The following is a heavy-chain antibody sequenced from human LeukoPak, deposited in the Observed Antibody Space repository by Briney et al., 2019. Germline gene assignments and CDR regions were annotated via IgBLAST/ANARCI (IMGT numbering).Heavy chain of an antibody. CDR1: GYTFTSYG. Sequence: ASVKVSCKASGYTFTSYGTLWVRQAPGQGLEWMGWISAYNGNTNYAQKLQGRVTMTTDTSTSIAYMELRTLRSDDTAVYYCARSLATGSYSPGFEYWGLGTLVTVSS. CDR3: ARSLATGSYSPGFEY. CDR2: ISAYNGNT. J-gene: IGHJ4*02. V-gene: IGHV1-18*01. D-gene: IGHD1-26*01.